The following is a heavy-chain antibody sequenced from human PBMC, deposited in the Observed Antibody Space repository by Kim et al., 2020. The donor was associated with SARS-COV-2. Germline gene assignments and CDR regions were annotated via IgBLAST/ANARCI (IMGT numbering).Heavy chain of an antibody. V-gene: IGHV3-23*01. J-gene: IGHJ3*02. CDR1: GFTFDSYA. CDR2: ISGGGATT. Sequence: GGSLRLSCAASGFTFDSYAMSWVRQAPGKGLEWVSYISGGGATTYYAGSVKGRFTISRDNSKNTLFLQLNSLRAEDTALYYCAKCRSGWGIDAFDIWGLG. D-gene: IGHD3-10*01. CDR3: AKCRSGWGIDAFDI.